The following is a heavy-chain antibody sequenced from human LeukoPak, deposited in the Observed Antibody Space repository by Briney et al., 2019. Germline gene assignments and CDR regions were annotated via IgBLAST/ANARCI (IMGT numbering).Heavy chain of an antibody. Sequence: GASVKVSCKVFGYGFPASLLHGLGRPPGKGLGGLGGPNLNSGGTNNAQKFQGRVTMTRDTSISTAYMELSSLRSDDTAVYYCARWGGYCSSTSCRDSDYWGQGTLVTVSS. CDR1: GYGFPASL. CDR2: PNLNSGGT. CDR3: ARWGGYCSSTSCRDSDY. J-gene: IGHJ4*02. V-gene: IGHV1-2*02. D-gene: IGHD2-2*01.